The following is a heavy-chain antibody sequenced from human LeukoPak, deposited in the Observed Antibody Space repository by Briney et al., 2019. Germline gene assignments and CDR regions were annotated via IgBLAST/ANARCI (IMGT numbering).Heavy chain of an antibody. V-gene: IGHV1-18*01. CDR1: GYTFTNYG. D-gene: IGHD3-10*01. J-gene: IGHJ6*03. Sequence: ASVRVSCKASGYTFTNYGISWIRQAPGQGLEWMGWISAYHGSTNYAQKLLGRVTMTRDTSTNTAYMDLTSLSSDDTAVYYCARAVTIFVNHASGSGAYHYYMDVWGKGTTVTISS. CDR3: ARAVTIFVNHASGSGAYHYYMDV. CDR2: ISAYHGST.